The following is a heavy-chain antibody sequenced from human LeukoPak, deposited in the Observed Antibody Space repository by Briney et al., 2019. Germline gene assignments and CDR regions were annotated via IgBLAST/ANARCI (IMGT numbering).Heavy chain of an antibody. CDR2: IYPGDSDT. V-gene: IGHV5-51*01. Sequence: GESLKISCKGSGYSFTSYWIGWGRQMPGKGLEGMGIIYPGDSDTRYSPSFQGQVTISADKSISTAYLQWSSLKASDTAMYYCARGGYCSSTSCYHPKTLLDYWGQGTLVTVSS. CDR3: ARGGYCSSTSCYHPKTLLDY. D-gene: IGHD2-2*01. J-gene: IGHJ4*02. CDR1: GYSFTSYW.